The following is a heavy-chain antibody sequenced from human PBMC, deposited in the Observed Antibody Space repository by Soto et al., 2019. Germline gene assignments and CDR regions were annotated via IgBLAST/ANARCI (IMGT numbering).Heavy chain of an antibody. D-gene: IGHD2-15*01. CDR2: IYYSGST. CDR3: ARQENCSGGSCYPAGYYYYYMDV. J-gene: IGHJ6*03. CDR1: GGSISSSSYY. V-gene: IGHV4-39*01. Sequence: SETLSLTCTVSGGSISSSSYYWGWIRQPPGKGLEWIGSIYYSGSTYYNPPLKSRVTISVDTSKNQFSLKLSSVTAADTAVYYCARQENCSGGSCYPAGYYYYYMDVWGKGTTVT.